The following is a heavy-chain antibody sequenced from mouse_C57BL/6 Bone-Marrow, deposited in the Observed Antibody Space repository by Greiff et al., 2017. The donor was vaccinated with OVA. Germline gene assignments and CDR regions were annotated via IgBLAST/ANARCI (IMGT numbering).Heavy chain of an antibody. CDR3: ARPDGYWYFDV. D-gene: IGHD2-3*01. CDR1: GYAFTNYL. V-gene: IGHV1-54*01. CDR2: INPGSGGT. J-gene: IGHJ1*03. Sequence: VQLQQSGAELVRPGTSVKVSCKASGYAFTNYLIEWVKQRPGQGLEWIGVINPGSGGTNYNEKFKGKATLTADKSSSTAYMQLSSLTSEYFAVYFCARPDGYWYFDVWGTGTTVTVSS.